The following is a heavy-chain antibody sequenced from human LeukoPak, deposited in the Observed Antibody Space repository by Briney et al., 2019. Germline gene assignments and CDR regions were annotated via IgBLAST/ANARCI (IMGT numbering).Heavy chain of an antibody. J-gene: IGHJ4*02. V-gene: IGHV1-2*02. CDR1: GYTFTGYY. CDR2: INPNSSGT. Sequence: ASGKVCCKAAGYTFTGYYMPRVREAPGQGLGWMGWINPNSSGTNYAHTDPGRVSMTRDTSISTAYMELSRLRSDDTAVYYCAVVYSSSSDLNFGYWGQGTLVTVSS. D-gene: IGHD6-6*01. CDR3: AVVYSSSSDLNFGY.